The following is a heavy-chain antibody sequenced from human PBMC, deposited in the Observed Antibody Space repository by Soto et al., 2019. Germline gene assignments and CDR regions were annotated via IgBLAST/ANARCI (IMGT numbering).Heavy chain of an antibody. CDR3: ARDSDFDSSGRFAY. D-gene: IGHD3-22*01. J-gene: IGHJ1*01. Sequence: PGGSLRLSCAASGFTFSDYYMSWFRQAPGKGLEWVSSITSGSSYTYYADSVKGRFTISRDNANSSLFLQMNSLRVEDTAVYYCARDSDFDSSGRFAYWGQGTLVIVSS. V-gene: IGHV3-11*06. CDR2: ITSGSSYT. CDR1: GFTFSDYY.